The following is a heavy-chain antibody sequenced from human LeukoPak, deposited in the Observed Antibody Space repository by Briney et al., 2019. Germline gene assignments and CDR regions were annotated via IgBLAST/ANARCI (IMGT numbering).Heavy chain of an antibody. CDR3: AAGPWELLLFPG. CDR1: GYTFTSHF. Sequence: GASVKVSCKASGYTFTSHFMHWVRQAPGQGPEWMGIINPSGGSTNYAQKFQEKVTITRDMSTSTAYMELSSLRSDDTAVYYYAAGPWELLLFPGWGQGTLVTVSS. J-gene: IGHJ4*02. D-gene: IGHD1-26*01. V-gene: IGHV1-46*01. CDR2: INPSGGST.